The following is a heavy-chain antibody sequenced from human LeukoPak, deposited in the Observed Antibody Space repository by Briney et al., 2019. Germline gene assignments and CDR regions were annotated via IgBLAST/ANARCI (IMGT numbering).Heavy chain of an antibody. V-gene: IGHV3-73*01. J-gene: IGHJ4*02. CDR3: TRRGHYDSSTYSYFDY. CDR2: IRSKANSYAT. D-gene: IGHD3-22*01. Sequence: GGSLRLSCAASGFTFSGSSMHWVRQASGKGLEWVGRIRSKANSYATAYAASVKGRFTISRDDSKNTAYLQMNSLKIEDTAVYYCTRRGHYDSSTYSYFDYGGREPWSPSPQ. CDR1: GFTFSGSS.